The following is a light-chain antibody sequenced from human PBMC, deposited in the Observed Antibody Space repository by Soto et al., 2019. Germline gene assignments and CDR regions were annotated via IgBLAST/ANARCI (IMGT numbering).Light chain of an antibody. J-gene: IGKJ4*01. Sequence: EIVMTQSPSSLSVSPGEGATLSCRASQSITDNLAWYQQRPGQAPRLLIYRASTRATGIPARFGGGGFGTEFTLTISSLQSEDFAIYYCQHHNSWPLTFGGGTRVEIK. CDR1: QSITDN. CDR2: RAS. V-gene: IGKV3D-15*01. CDR3: QHHNSWPLT.